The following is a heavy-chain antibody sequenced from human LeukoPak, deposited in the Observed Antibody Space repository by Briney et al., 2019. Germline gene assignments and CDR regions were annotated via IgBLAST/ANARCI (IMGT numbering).Heavy chain of an antibody. D-gene: IGHD4-17*01. CDR1: GFTFSSHG. CDR3: AKAFENGDYVVDY. Sequence: GGTLRLSCGASGFTFSSHGMNWVRQAPGRGLEWVSGISPSGGITYYTDSVKGRFTISRDNSKNTLYLQMSSLRVEDTAVYLCAKAFENGDYVVDYWGQGTLVTVSS. J-gene: IGHJ4*02. V-gene: IGHV3-23*01. CDR2: ISPSGGIT.